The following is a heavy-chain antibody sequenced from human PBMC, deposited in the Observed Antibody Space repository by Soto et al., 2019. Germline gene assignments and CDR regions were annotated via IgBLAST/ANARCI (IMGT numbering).Heavy chain of an antibody. CDR1: GGSFSTYY. D-gene: IGHD2-8*01. V-gene: IGHV4-34*01. CDR3: ARGLSFTNTFYEYYDVDF. J-gene: IGHJ6*02. CDR2: INHRGST. Sequence: AETLARTLAVYGGSFSTYYWNWVRQAPGKGLEWIGEINHRGSTNYNPSLKSRVTISVDTSKNKFSLKVNSVTAADTAVYYCARGLSFTNTFYEYYDVDFGGHGTTVT.